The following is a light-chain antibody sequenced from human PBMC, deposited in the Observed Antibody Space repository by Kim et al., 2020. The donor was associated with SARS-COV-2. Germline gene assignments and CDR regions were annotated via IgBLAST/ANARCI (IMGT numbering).Light chain of an antibody. CDR2: RNN. V-gene: IGLV10-54*04. J-gene: IGLJ3*02. CDR3: SAWDDSLKAWV. CDR1: SNHNGHQG. Sequence: RQTATLTCTGNSNHNGHQGVSWLQKHQGHPPKLLSYRNNKRPSGIAERFSASRSGNAAFLTITGLQPEDEADYYCSAWDDSLKAWVFGGGTQLTVL.